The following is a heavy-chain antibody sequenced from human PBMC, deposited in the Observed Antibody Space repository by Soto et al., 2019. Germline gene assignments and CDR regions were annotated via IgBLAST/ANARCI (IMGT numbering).Heavy chain of an antibody. V-gene: IGHV4-30-4*01. J-gene: IGHJ4*02. CDR1: GGSISSGEYY. Sequence: PSETLYLTCTVSGGSISSGEYYWSWIRQPPGKGLEWIGYIYYSGSTYYNPSLKSRVTISVDTSKNQFSLKLSSVTAADTAVYYCARVAAAGPTDLFDYWGQATLVTVSS. CDR3: ARVAAAGPTDLFDY. CDR2: IYYSGST. D-gene: IGHD6-13*01.